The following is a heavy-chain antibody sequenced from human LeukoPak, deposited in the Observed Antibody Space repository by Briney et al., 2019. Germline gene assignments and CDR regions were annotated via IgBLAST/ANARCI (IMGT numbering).Heavy chain of an antibody. D-gene: IGHD3-22*01. Sequence: PGRSLRLSCAASGFTFDDYAMHWVRQAPGKGLEWVSGISWNSGSIGYADSVKGRFTISRDNAKNSLYLQMNSLRAEDTALYYCAKGLGYDSSGYYYVRWDAFDIWGQGTMVTASS. CDR2: ISWNSGSI. CDR3: AKGLGYDSSGYYYVRWDAFDI. J-gene: IGHJ3*02. V-gene: IGHV3-9*01. CDR1: GFTFDDYA.